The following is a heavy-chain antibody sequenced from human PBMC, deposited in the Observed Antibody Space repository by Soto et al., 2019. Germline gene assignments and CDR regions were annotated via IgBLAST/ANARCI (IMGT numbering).Heavy chain of an antibody. J-gene: IGHJ1*01. V-gene: IGHV3-9*01. CDR3: AKGMDYDILTGSQS. D-gene: IGHD3-9*01. Sequence: PGGSLRLSCAASGFTFDDYAMHWVRQAPGKGLEWVSGINWNSGSIHYADSVKGRFTISRDNAKNSLYLRMNSLRVEDTALYYCAKGMDYDILTGSQSWGQGTLVTVSS. CDR2: INWNSGSI. CDR1: GFTFDDYA.